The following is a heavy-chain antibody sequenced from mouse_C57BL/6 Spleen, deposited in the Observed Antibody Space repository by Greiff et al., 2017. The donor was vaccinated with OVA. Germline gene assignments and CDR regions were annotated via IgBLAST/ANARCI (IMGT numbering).Heavy chain of an antibody. CDR3: ARRYGSSYWYFDV. CDR2: INPNKGGT. Sequence: EVQLQQSGPELVKPGASVKISCKASGYTFTDYYMNWVKQSHGKSLEWIGDINPNKGGTSYNQKFKGKATLTVDKSSSTAYMELRSLTSEDSAVYYCARRYGSSYWYFDVWGTGTTVTVSS. D-gene: IGHD1-1*01. J-gene: IGHJ1*03. CDR1: GYTFTDYY. V-gene: IGHV1-26*01.